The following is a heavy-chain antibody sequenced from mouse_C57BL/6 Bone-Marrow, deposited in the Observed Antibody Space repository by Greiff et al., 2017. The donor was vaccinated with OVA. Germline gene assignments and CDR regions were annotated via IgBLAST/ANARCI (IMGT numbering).Heavy chain of an antibody. CDR2: IAPSDSYI. V-gene: IGHV1-59*01. Sequence: QVQLKQPGAELVRPGTSVKLSCKASGYTFTNYWMHWVKQRPGQGLEWIGVIAPSDSYINYNQKFKGRATLTVDTSSSTAYMHLSSLTSEDSAVYYCAHYDSRLYLHYWGQGTSLTVSS. J-gene: IGHJ2*02. D-gene: IGHD1-1*01. CDR3: AHYDSRLYLHY. CDR1: GYTFTNYW.